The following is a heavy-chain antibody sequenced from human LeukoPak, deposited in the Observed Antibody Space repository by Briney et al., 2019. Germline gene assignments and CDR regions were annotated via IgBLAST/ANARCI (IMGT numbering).Heavy chain of an antibody. CDR1: GGSFSGYY. J-gene: IGHJ4*02. CDR3: ARGWAAAAADLDY. D-gene: IGHD6-13*01. V-gene: IGHV4-34*01. Sequence: SETLSLTCAIYGGSFSGYYWSWIRQPPGKGLEWIGEINHSGSTNYNPSLKSRVTISVDTSKNQFSLKLSSVTAADTAVYYCARGWAAAAADLDYWGQGTLVTVSS. CDR2: INHSGST.